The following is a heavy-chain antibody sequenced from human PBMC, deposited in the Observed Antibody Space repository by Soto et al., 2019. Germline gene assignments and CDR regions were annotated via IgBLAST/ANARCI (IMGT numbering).Heavy chain of an antibody. Sequence: SETLSLTCTVSGGSISSSSYYWGWIRQPPGKGLEWIGSIYYSGSTYYNPSLKSRVTISVDTSKNQFSLKLSSVTAADTAVYYCASPGDIVVVPAAYDYYYYYMDVWGKGTTVTVSS. CDR1: GGSISSSSYY. CDR2: IYYSGST. J-gene: IGHJ6*03. D-gene: IGHD2-2*01. CDR3: ASPGDIVVVPAAYDYYYYYMDV. V-gene: IGHV4-39*01.